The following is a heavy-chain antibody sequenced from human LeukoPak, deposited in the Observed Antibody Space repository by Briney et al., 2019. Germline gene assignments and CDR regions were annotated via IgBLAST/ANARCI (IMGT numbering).Heavy chain of an antibody. J-gene: IGHJ4*02. D-gene: IGHD6-19*01. Sequence: GGSLRLSCSASGFTFSSYWMSWVRQAPGKGLEWVANIKQDGSETYYVDSVKGRFTISRDNAKNSLYLQMNSLRAEDTAVYYCAKAHPAVAGTMLLGYWGQGTLVTVSS. CDR2: IKQDGSET. CDR1: GFTFSSYW. V-gene: IGHV3-7*03. CDR3: AKAHPAVAGTMLLGY.